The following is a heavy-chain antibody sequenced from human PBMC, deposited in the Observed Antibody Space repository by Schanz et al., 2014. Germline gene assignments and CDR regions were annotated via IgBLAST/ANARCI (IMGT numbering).Heavy chain of an antibody. D-gene: IGHD6-6*01. CDR1: GFTFRSYN. Sequence: EVQLVESGGGLVQPGGSLRLSCVVSGFTFRSYNMNWVRQAPGKGLEWVSSISRNSTYIYYAGSVKGRFTISRDNAKNSLYLQMNSLRAEDTAVYYCARADIGARTHDYYYYFIDVWGIGTTVTVSS. V-gene: IGHV3-21*01. CDR3: ARADIGARTHDYYYYFIDV. J-gene: IGHJ6*03. CDR2: ISRNSTYI.